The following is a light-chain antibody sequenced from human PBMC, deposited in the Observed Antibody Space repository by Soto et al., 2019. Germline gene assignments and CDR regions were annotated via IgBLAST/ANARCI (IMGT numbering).Light chain of an antibody. Sequence: DIPMTQSPSTLSASVGDRVTITCRASQSISDSLAWYQQKPGKAPYLLISDASSLERGVPSRFSGSGSGTEFTLTITSLQPDDFATYYCQQYNGYSRTFGQGTKVEF. J-gene: IGKJ1*01. V-gene: IGKV1-5*01. CDR3: QQYNGYSRT. CDR1: QSISDS. CDR2: DAS.